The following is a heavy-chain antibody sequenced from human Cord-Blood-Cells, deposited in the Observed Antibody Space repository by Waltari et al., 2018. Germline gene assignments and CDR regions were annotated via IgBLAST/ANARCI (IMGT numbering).Heavy chain of an antibody. D-gene: IGHD1-26*01. V-gene: IGHV3-30*02. CDR1: GFPFTGLG. J-gene: IGHJ4*02. Sequence: QVQLVESGGGVVQTGGSLRLSCAASGFPFTGLGMHWVRQAPGKGLEWVAFIRYDGSNKYYADSVKGRFTISRDNSKNTLYLQMNSLRAEDTAVYYCAKPSSGSYYFDYWGQGTLVTVSS. CDR2: IRYDGSNK. CDR3: AKPSSGSYYFDY.